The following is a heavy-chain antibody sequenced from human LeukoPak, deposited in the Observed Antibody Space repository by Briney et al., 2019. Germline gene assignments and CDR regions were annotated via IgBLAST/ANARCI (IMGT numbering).Heavy chain of an antibody. CDR3: AKGGSGSYYSAFTEFDY. D-gene: IGHD3-10*01. J-gene: IGHJ4*02. CDR2: IWNDGS. V-gene: IGHV3-33*06. CDR1: GFTFSSCG. Sequence: GGSLRLSCAASGFTFSSCGMHWVRQAPGKGLEWVAVIWNDGSYADSVKGRFTISRDNSKNTLYLEMNSLRAEDTAVYYCAKGGSGSYYSAFTEFDYWGQGTLVTVSS.